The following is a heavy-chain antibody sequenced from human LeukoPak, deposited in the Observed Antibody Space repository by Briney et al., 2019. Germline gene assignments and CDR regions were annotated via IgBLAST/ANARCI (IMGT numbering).Heavy chain of an antibody. CDR1: GGSFSGYY. CDR2: INHSGST. CDR3: ARGRGVVGEPGFDY. Sequence: SETLSLTCAVYGGSFSGYYWSWIRQPPGKGLEWIGEINHSGSTNYNPSLKSRVTISVDTSKNQFSLKLSSVTAADTAVYYCARGRGVVGEPGFDYWGQGTLVTASS. D-gene: IGHD3-16*01. V-gene: IGHV4-34*01. J-gene: IGHJ4*02.